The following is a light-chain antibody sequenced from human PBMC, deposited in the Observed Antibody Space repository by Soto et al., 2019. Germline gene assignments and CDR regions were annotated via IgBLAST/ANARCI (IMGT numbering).Light chain of an antibody. CDR3: QQYGSSLLT. CDR1: QSVSSSY. CDR2: GAS. J-gene: IGKJ4*01. V-gene: IGKV3-20*01. Sequence: IVLTQSRGTLSLCPGERATLSCRASQSVSSSYLAWYQQKPGQAPRLLIYGASSRATGIPDRFSGSGSGTDFALTISRLEPEDFGVYYCQQYGSSLLTFGGGTKVDIK.